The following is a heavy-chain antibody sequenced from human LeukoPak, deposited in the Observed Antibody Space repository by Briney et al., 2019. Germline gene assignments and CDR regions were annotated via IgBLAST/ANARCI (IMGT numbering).Heavy chain of an antibody. CDR1: GYSFTSYW. CDR3: ARHHDYGDYGCFDY. J-gene: IGHJ4*02. V-gene: IGHV5-51*01. CDR2: IYPGDSDT. D-gene: IGHD4-17*01. Sequence: GGSLKISCKGSGYSFTSYWIGWVRQMPGKGLEWIGIIYPGDSDTRYSPSFQGQFTISADKSSRTAYLQWSSLKASDTAIYYCARHHDYGDYGCFDYWGQGTLVTVSS.